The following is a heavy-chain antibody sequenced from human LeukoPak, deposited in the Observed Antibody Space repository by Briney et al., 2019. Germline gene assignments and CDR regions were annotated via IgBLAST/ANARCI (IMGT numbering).Heavy chain of an antibody. CDR3: AREGVVITRGYYGMDV. V-gene: IGHV1-69*13. CDR1: GYTLTELS. D-gene: IGHD3-3*01. J-gene: IGHJ6*02. CDR2: IIPIFGTA. Sequence: GASVKVSCKVSGYTLTELSMHWVRQAPGQGLEWMGGIIPIFGTANYAQKFQGRVTITADESTSTAYMELSSLRSEDTAVYYCAREGVVITRGYYGMDVWGQGTTVTVSS.